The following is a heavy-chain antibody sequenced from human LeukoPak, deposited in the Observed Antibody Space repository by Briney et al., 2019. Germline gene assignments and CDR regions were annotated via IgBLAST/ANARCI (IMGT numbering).Heavy chain of an antibody. CDR1: AFTFGRYA. Sequence: GGSLRLSCAASAFTFGRYAMSWVRQAPGKGLEWVSYISSSSSTIYYADSVKGRFTISRDNAKNSLYLQMNSLRAEDTAVYYCAREGRYSYGYLDYYYYMDVWGKGTTVTVSS. J-gene: IGHJ6*03. D-gene: IGHD5-18*01. CDR3: AREGRYSYGYLDYYYYMDV. V-gene: IGHV3-48*04. CDR2: ISSSSSTI.